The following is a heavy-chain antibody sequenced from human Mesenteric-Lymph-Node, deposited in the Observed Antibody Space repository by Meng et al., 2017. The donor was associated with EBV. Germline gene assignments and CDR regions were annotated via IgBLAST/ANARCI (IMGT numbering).Heavy chain of an antibody. CDR1: GYSLTSNG. Sequence: QLAPSGAEETKSGAPGKVSCKASGYSLTSNGISWVRQAPGQGLEWMGWISGYNGDTNYAEKFQGRVALTTDTSTSTAYMELRSLRSDDTAVYYCARDLRIVISSPDVTKLDPWGQGTLVTVAS. D-gene: IGHD1-26*01. J-gene: IGHJ5*02. CDR2: ISGYNGDT. CDR3: ARDLRIVISSPDVTKLDP. V-gene: IGHV1-18*01.